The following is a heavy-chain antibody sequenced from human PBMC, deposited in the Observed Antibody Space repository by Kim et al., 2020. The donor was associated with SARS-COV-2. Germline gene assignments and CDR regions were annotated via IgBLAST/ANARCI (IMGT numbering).Heavy chain of an antibody. Sequence: GGSLRLSCAASGFTFSSYAMSWVRQAPGKGLEWVSAISGSGGSTYYADSVKGRFTISRDNSKNTLYLQMNSLRAEDTAVYYCAKNRWLSSSRTYYFDYWGQGTLVTVSS. D-gene: IGHD3-22*01. CDR1: GFTFSSYA. CDR3: AKNRWLSSSRTYYFDY. CDR2: ISGSGGST. V-gene: IGHV3-23*01. J-gene: IGHJ4*02.